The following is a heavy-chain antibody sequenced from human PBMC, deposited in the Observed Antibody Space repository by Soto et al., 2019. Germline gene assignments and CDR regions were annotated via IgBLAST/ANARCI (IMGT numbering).Heavy chain of an antibody. Sequence: SETLSLTCAVYGGSFSGYYWSWIRQPPGKGLEWIGEINRSGSTNYNPSAKSRVTISVATSKKQFSMKLSSVTAADTAVYYCARGPTPNCGTRYFDYWGQGTLVTVSS. D-gene: IGHD1-1*01. CDR1: GGSFSGYY. CDR3: ARGPTPNCGTRYFDY. CDR2: INRSGST. V-gene: IGHV4-34*01. J-gene: IGHJ4*02.